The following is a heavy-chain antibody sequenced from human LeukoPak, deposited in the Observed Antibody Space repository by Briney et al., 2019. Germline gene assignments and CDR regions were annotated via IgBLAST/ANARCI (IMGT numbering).Heavy chain of an antibody. D-gene: IGHD3-22*01. CDR1: GGSISSYY. J-gene: IGHJ6*03. V-gene: IGHV4-4*09. CDR3: ARARDSSGHYYYYYYMDV. Sequence: SETLSLTCNVSGGSISSYYWGWIRQPPGKGLEWIGYIYTSGSTNYNPSLKSRVAISVDTSKNQFSLKLSSVTAADTAVYYRARARDSSGHYYYYYYMDVWGKGTTVTVSS. CDR2: IYTSGST.